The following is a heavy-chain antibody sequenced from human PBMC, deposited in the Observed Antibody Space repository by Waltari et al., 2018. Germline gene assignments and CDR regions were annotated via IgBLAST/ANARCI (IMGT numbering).Heavy chain of an antibody. V-gene: IGHV1-69*13. CDR2: IIPIFGTA. D-gene: IGHD3-9*01. Sequence: QVQLVQSGAEVKKPGSSVKVSCKASGGTFSSYAISWVRQAPGQGLEWMGGIIPIFGTANYAQKFQGRVTITADESTSTAYMELSSLRSEDTAVYYCAWGELRYFDHPYYFDYWGQGTLVTVSS. CDR1: GGTFSSYA. J-gene: IGHJ4*02. CDR3: AWGELRYFDHPYYFDY.